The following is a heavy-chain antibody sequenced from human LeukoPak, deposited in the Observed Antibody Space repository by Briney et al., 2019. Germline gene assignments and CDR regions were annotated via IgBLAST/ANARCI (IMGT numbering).Heavy chain of an antibody. D-gene: IGHD7-27*01. CDR3: TQGSWGDD. Sequence: GGSLRLSCAASGFTFSTYDMTWVRQAPGKGGEWGSTIPGGGDPTYYADSVKGRFTISRDNSKNTVYLQMHSLRAEDTAVYYCTQGSWGDDWDQGTLVTVSS. V-gene: IGHV3-23*01. J-gene: IGHJ4*02. CDR1: GFTFSTYD. CDR2: IPGGGDPT.